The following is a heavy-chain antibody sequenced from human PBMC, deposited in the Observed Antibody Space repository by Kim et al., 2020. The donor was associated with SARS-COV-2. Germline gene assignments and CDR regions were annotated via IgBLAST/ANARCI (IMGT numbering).Heavy chain of an antibody. CDR2: IYPGDSDT. D-gene: IGHD2-15*01. CDR3: ARLGGHCSGGSCYFYYGMDV. Sequence: GESLKISCKGSGYSFTSYWIGWVRQMPGKGLEWMGIIYPGDSDTRYSPSFQGQVTISADKSISTAYLQWSSLKASDTAMYYCARLGGHCSGGSCYFYYGMDVWGQGTTVTVSS. CDR1: GYSFTSYW. J-gene: IGHJ6*02. V-gene: IGHV5-51*01.